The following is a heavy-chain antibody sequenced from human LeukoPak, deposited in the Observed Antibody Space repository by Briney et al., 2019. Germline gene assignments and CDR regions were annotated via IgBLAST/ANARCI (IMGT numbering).Heavy chain of an antibody. V-gene: IGHV3-53*01. D-gene: IGHD6-13*01. J-gene: IGHJ4*02. Sequence: SGGSLRLSCAASGFTVSSNYMSWVRQAPGKGLEWVSVIYSGDSTYYADSVKGRFTISRDNSKNTLYLQMNNLRAEDTAVYYCARYSSSWYSPFDYWGQGTLVTVSS. CDR2: IYSGDST. CDR1: GFTVSSNY. CDR3: ARYSSSWYSPFDY.